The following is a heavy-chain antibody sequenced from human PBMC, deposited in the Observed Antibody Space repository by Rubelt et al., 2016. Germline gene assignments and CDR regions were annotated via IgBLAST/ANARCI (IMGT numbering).Heavy chain of an antibody. V-gene: IGHV4-39*01. Sequence: QVQLQESGPGLVKPSETLSLTCTVSGGSIGSYYWGWIRQPPGKGLEWIGSIYYSGSTYYNPSLKSRVTLSVDTSKNQFSLKLSSVTAAGTALYYGARTYYYDSSGPVDYWSQGTLVTVSS. CDR3: ARTYYYDSSGPVDY. D-gene: IGHD3-22*01. CDR1: GGSIGSYY. CDR2: IYYSGST. J-gene: IGHJ4*02.